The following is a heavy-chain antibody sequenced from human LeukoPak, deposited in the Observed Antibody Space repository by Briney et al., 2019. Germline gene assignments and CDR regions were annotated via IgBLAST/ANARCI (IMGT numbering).Heavy chain of an antibody. D-gene: IGHD3-10*01. CDR3: ARETYTTMVRGVIIIGTGGPFDY. Sequence: SVKVSCKASGGTFSSYAISWVRQAPGQGLEWMGGIIPIFGTANYAQKFQGRVTITADESTSTAYMELSSLRSEDTAVYYCARETYTTMVRGVIIIGTGGPFDYWGQGTLVTVSS. CDR1: GGTFSSYA. J-gene: IGHJ4*02. CDR2: IIPIFGTA. V-gene: IGHV1-69*13.